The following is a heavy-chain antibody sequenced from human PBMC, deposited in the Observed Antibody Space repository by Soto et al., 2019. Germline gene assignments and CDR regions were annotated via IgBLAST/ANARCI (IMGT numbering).Heavy chain of an antibody. CDR1: GFTFGDYT. CDR2: IRSKAYGGTR. V-gene: IGHV3-49*04. Sequence: EVQLVEAGGGLVQPGRSRRLSCTASGFTFGDYTMSWVRQAPGKGLEWVGFIRSKAYGGTRRYAASVEGRFTISRDDSKSIVYLQMNSLKTEDSGVYYCTRDSQGLVQAYGGDVWGQGTTVTVSS. J-gene: IGHJ6*02. D-gene: IGHD6-19*01. CDR3: TRDSQGLVQAYGGDV.